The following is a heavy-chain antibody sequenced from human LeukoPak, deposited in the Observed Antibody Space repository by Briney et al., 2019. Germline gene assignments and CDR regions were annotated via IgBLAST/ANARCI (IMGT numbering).Heavy chain of an antibody. V-gene: IGHV3-33*08. CDR2: IWYDGSNK. J-gene: IGHJ4*02. Sequence: GGSLRLSCAASEFTFSSYAMSWVRQAPGKGLEWVAVIWYDGSNKYYADSVKGRFTISRDNSKNTLYLQMNSLRAEDTAVYYCARDRTLLVGAIGYWGQGTLVTVSS. D-gene: IGHD1-26*01. CDR3: ARDRTLLVGAIGY. CDR1: EFTFSSYA.